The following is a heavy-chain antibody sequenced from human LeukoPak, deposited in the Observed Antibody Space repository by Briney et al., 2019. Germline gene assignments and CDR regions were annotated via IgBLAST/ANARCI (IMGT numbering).Heavy chain of an antibody. V-gene: IGHV1-69*13. J-gene: IGHJ4*02. CDR2: IIPIFGTA. D-gene: IGHD1-26*01. CDR3: ARPGIVGATRWYFDY. Sequence: SVKVSCKASGGTFSSYAISWVRQAPGQGLEWMGGIIPIFGTANYAQKFQGRVTITADESTSTAYMELSSLRSEDTAVYYCARPGIVGATRWYFDYWGQRTLVTVSS. CDR1: GGTFSSYA.